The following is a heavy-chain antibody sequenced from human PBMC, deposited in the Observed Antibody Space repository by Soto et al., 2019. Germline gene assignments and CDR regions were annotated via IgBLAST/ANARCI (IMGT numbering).Heavy chain of an antibody. Sequence: SETLSLTCTFSGVSISSYYLSWIRQPAGKGLEWIGRIYTSGSTNYNPSLKSRVTMSVDTSKNQFSLKLSSVTAADTAVYYCAKSGPMYSSSSNWFDPWGQGTLVTVSS. CDR2: IYTSGST. CDR3: AKSGPMYSSSSNWFDP. J-gene: IGHJ5*02. CDR1: GVSISSYY. D-gene: IGHD6-6*01. V-gene: IGHV4-4*07.